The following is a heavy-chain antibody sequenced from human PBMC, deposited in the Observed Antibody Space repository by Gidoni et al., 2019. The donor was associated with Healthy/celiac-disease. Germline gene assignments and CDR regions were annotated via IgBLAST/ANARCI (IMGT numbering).Heavy chain of an antibody. J-gene: IGHJ6*02. Sequence: HLQLQESGPGLVKPWETLSLTCTVSGGSISSRSFYWGWIRQPPGQGLEWIASLSSSGSTYYNPSLKSRVTISVDTSKNQFSLKLSSVTAADTAVYYCARGSHDYGDLRDGLYYYYYGMDVWGQGTTVTVSS. CDR3: ARGSHDYGDLRDGLYYYYYGMDV. CDR1: GGSISSRSFY. D-gene: IGHD4-17*01. V-gene: IGHV4-39*01. CDR2: LSSSGST.